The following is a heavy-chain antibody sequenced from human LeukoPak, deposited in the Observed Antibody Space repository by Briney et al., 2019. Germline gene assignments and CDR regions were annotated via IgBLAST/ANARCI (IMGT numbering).Heavy chain of an antibody. CDR1: GFTFSSYA. CDR3: ARAEQPTYYYDSSGYFLFDY. J-gene: IGHJ4*02. Sequence: GGSLRLSCAASGFTFSSYAMTWVRQAPGKGLEWVSAISGSGGSTYYADSVKGRFTISRDNSKNTLYLQMNSLRAEDTAVYYCARAEQPTYYYDSSGYFLFDYWGQGTLVTVSS. CDR2: ISGSGGST. V-gene: IGHV3-23*01. D-gene: IGHD3-22*01.